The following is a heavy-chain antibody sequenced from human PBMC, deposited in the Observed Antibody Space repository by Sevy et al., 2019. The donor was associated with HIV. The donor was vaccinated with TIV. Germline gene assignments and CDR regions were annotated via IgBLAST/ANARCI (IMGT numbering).Heavy chain of an antibody. CDR1: GFTFSSYS. D-gene: IGHD2-15*01. V-gene: IGHV3-48*01. J-gene: IGHJ3*02. Sequence: GSLRLSCAASGFTFSSYSMNWVRQAPGKGLEWVSYISSSSSTIYYADSVKGRFTISRDNAKNSLYLKMNGLRAEDTAVYYCARVGIVVGGAFDIWGQGTMVTVSS. CDR2: ISSSSSTI. CDR3: ARVGIVVGGAFDI.